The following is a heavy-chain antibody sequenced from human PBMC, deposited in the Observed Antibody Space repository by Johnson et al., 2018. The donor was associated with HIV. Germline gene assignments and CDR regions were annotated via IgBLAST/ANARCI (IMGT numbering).Heavy chain of an antibody. CDR3: ASPSGSSRLAFDI. CDR2: IYSGGST. V-gene: IGHV3-53*01. CDR1: GFTVSTNY. Sequence: MQLVESGGGLIQPGGSLRLSCVASGFTVSTNYMSWVRQAPGKGLEWVSVIYSGGSTYYADSVTGRFTISRDNAKSSLFLQMNSLRAEDTAVYYCASPSGSSRLAFDIWGQGTMVTVSS. D-gene: IGHD1-26*01. J-gene: IGHJ3*02.